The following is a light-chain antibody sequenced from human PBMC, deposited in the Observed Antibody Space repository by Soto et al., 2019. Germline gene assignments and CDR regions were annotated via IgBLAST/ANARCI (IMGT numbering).Light chain of an antibody. CDR2: GNS. CDR3: QSYDTSLSAYV. V-gene: IGLV1-40*01. CDR1: SNNVGTYA. Sequence: QSVLTHEASVSGTVGQKVTLSCTRTSNNVGTYAVGWYPQISHGAPKTVMFGNSLPSGIPDRFSGSKSGTSASLTITGLQAEDEADYYCQSYDTSLSAYVFATGTKLTVL. J-gene: IGLJ1*01.